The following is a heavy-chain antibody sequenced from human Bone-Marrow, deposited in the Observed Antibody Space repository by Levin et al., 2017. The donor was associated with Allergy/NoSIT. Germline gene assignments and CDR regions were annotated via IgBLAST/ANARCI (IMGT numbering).Heavy chain of an antibody. V-gene: IGHV4-30-2*01. J-gene: IGHJ6*02. Sequence: SETLSLTCAVSGGSLKSGPYSWSWIRQPPGKGLEWIGYIYHSGSTYYNPSLKSRVTISVDRSKNQFSLKLTSVTAADTAVYYCARDRPGDFYGMDVWGQGTTVTVSS. CDR1: GGSLKSGPYS. CDR3: ARDRPGDFYGMDV. CDR2: IYHSGST.